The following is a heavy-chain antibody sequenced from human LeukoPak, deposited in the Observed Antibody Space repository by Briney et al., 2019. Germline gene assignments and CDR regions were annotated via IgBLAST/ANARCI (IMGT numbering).Heavy chain of an antibody. V-gene: IGHV3-33*01. CDR1: GFIFSDYG. CDR2: TRIEGSIK. CDR3: ARWGGTRQYYFDY. Sequence: PRRSLRLSCAVSGFIFSDYGFDAVRQAPRKRLEWVSVTRIEGSIKQYADPLKGRFTIPRDDSKTTLYLQMNFLKSEDTAVYYCARWGGTRQYYFDYWGQGTLVTVSS. D-gene: IGHD1-1*01. J-gene: IGHJ4*02.